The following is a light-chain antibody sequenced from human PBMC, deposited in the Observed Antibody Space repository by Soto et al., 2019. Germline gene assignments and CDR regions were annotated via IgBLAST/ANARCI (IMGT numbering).Light chain of an antibody. Sequence: EIVLTQSPGTLSLSPGERATLSCRASQSVSSNYLAWYQQKPGQAPRVLIHGASSRATGIPDRFSGSGSGTDFTLTISRLEPEDFAVYYCQQYGSSPRTFGLGTKVEI. CDR3: QQYGSSPRT. CDR1: QSVSSNY. J-gene: IGKJ1*01. V-gene: IGKV3-20*01. CDR2: GAS.